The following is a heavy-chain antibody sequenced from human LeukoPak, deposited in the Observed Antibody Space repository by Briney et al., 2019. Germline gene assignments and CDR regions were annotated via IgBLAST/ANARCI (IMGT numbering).Heavy chain of an antibody. V-gene: IGHV3-23*01. CDR1: GFTFSSYA. J-gene: IGHJ1*01. Sequence: GGSLRLSCAASGFTFSSYAMSWVRQAPGKGLEWVSAISGSGGSTYYADSVKGRFTISRDNSKNTLYLQMNSLRAEDTAVYYCARDHDTAAAAEKYFQHWGQGTLVTVSS. CDR2: ISGSGGST. CDR3: ARDHDTAAAAEKYFQH. D-gene: IGHD6-13*01.